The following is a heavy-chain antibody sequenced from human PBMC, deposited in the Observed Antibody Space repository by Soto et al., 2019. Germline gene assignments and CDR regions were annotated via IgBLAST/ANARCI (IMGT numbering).Heavy chain of an antibody. CDR3: ARHHDYEYLDY. CDR1: GGSISSSSYY. D-gene: IGHD4-17*01. CDR2: IYYSGST. Sequence: PSETLSLTCTVSGGSISSSSYYWGWIRQPPGKGLERIGSIYYSGSTYYNPSLKSRVTISVDTSKNQFSLKLSSVTAADTAVYYCARHHDYEYLDYWGQRTLVTVSS. V-gene: IGHV4-39*01. J-gene: IGHJ4*02.